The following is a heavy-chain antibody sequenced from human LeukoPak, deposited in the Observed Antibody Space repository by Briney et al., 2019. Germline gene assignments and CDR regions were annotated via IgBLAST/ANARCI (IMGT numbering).Heavy chain of an antibody. J-gene: IGHJ5*02. CDR1: GGSISSSSYY. Sequence: SETLSLTCTVSGGSISSSSYYWGWIRQPPGKRLEWIGSIYSSGSTYYNPTLKSRVTISVDTSKNQFSLKLTSVTAADAAVYYCARDLGYSGFDWAPWGQGTLVTVSS. CDR3: ARDLGYSGFDWAP. V-gene: IGHV4-39*07. CDR2: IYSSGST. D-gene: IGHD5-12*01.